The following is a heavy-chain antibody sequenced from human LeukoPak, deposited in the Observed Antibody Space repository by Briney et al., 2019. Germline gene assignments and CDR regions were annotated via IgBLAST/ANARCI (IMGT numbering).Heavy chain of an antibody. CDR2: INSDGSSI. J-gene: IGHJ4*02. Sequence: SGGSLRLSCAASGFTFSSHWMHWVRQAPGKGLVWVSRINSDGSSISYADSVKGRFTISRDNAKNTLYLQMNSLRAEDTAVYYCASHSSGYFGWGQGTPVIVSS. D-gene: IGHD3-22*01. V-gene: IGHV3-74*01. CDR3: ASHSSGYFG. CDR1: GFTFSSHW.